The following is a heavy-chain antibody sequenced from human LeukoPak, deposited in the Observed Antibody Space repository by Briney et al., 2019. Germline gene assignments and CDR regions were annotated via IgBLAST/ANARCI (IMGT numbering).Heavy chain of an antibody. CDR1: GYTFXSYY. J-gene: IGHJ4*02. V-gene: IGHV1-46*01. CDR3: ARGYRGYSYGPCDY. D-gene: IGHD5-18*01. Sequence: SVSVSXXXXGYTFXSYYMHWVRQAPGQGLEWMGIINPSGGSTTYAQKFQGRVTMTRDTSTITVYMELSSLRSEDTAVYYCARGYRGYSYGPCDYWGQGTLVTVSS. CDR2: INPSGGST.